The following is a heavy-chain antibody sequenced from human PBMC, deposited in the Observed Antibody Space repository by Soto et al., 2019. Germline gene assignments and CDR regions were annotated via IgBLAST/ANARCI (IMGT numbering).Heavy chain of an antibody. Sequence: QVQLVQSGAEVKKPGPSVKVSCKASGGTFSSYAISWVRQAPGEGLEWMGGIIPIFGTANYAQKFQGRVSITADESTSTACMELSSLRSEDTAVYYCARDRIGYCSGGSCYSESGMDVWGQGTTVTVSS. J-gene: IGHJ6*02. CDR3: ARDRIGYCSGGSCYSESGMDV. V-gene: IGHV1-69*01. CDR2: IIPIFGTA. CDR1: GGTFSSYA. D-gene: IGHD2-15*01.